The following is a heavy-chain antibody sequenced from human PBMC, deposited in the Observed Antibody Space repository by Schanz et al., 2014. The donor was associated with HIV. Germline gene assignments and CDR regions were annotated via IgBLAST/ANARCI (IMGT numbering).Heavy chain of an antibody. CDR2: IIPIFGTT. J-gene: IGHJ4*02. D-gene: IGHD3-3*01. CDR1: GGTFSNYP. CDR3: ARGWTGYYTSFDY. V-gene: IGHV1-69*13. Sequence: QVHLVQSGAEMMKPGDSVKVSCKASGGTFSNYPVSWVRQAPGQGLEWMGGIIPIFGTTDYAQEFQGRVKITADESTTTVYMELSSLRSEDTAVYYCARGWTGYYTSFDYWGQGTLVTVSS.